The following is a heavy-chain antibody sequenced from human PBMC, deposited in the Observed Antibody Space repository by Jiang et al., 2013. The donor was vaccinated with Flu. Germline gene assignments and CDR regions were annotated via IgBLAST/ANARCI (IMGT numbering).Heavy chain of an antibody. CDR2: IYPGDSDT. CDR1: GYSFTSYW. D-gene: IGHD2-15*01. J-gene: IGHJ4*02. V-gene: IGHV5-51*01. Sequence: GAEVKKPGESLKISCKGSGYSFTSYWIGWVRQMPGKGLGWMGIIYPGDSDTRYSPSFQGQVTISADKSISTAYLQWSSLKASDTAMYYCARPYGPCSGGSCSDYWGQGTLVTVSS. CDR3: ARPYGPCSGGSCSDY.